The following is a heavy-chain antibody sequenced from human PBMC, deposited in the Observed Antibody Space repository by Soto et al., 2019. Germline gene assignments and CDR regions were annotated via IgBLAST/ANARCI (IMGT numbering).Heavy chain of an antibody. V-gene: IGHV3-23*01. CDR3: ATHSWDH. CDR1: GLTFSKAD. CDR2: ITGSGVNT. Sequence: EVQVSESGGGLVQPGGSLRLSCAASGLTFSKADMSWVRQAPGKGLEWVSAITGSGVNTYYADSVKGRFTVCRDNSKNTLFLQTNSLRVEDTAIYYCATHSWDHWGQGTLVTVSS. J-gene: IGHJ4*02.